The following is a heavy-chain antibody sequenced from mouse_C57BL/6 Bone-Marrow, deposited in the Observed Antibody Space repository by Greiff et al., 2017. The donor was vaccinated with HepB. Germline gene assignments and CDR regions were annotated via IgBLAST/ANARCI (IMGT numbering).Heavy chain of an antibody. V-gene: IGHV2-5*01. Sequence: QVQLQQSGPGLVQPSQSLSITCTVSGFSLTSYGVHWVRQSPGKGLEWLGVIWRGGSTDYNAAFMSRLSITKDNSKSQVFFKMNSLQADDTAIYYCAKNRHYGNYGGDYAMDYWGQGTSVTVSS. CDR2: IWRGGST. D-gene: IGHD2-1*01. CDR1: GFSLTSYG. CDR3: AKNRHYGNYGGDYAMDY. J-gene: IGHJ4*01.